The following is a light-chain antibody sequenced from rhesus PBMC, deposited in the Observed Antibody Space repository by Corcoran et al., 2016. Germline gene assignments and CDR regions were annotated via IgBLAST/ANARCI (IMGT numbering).Light chain of an antibody. J-gene: IGKJ3*01. CDR2: QVS. CDR3: GQGTNVPPFT. Sequence: DVVMTQSPLSLSITPGQAASISCRSSQSLVHNNGNTYLSWYHQRPGQPPRRLIYQVSNRDSGVPDRFSGSGAGTDVTLTISRVEAEDVGIYYCGQGTNVPPFTFGPGTKLDIK. V-gene: IGKV2-65*01. CDR1: QSLVHNNGNTY.